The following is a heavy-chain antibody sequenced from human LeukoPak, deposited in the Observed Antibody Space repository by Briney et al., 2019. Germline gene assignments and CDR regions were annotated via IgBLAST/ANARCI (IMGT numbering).Heavy chain of an antibody. J-gene: IGHJ6*03. V-gene: IGHV1-8*03. Sequence: ASVKVSCKASGYTFTSYNINWVRQDTGQGLEWMGWMNPNSGNTGYAQKFQGRVTITRNTSISTAYMELSSLRSEDTAVYYCARGRRSPRGLHRVYYMDVWGKGTTVTVSS. CDR2: MNPNSGNT. CDR3: ARGRRSPRGLHRVYYMDV. CDR1: GYTFTSYN. D-gene: IGHD4-11*01.